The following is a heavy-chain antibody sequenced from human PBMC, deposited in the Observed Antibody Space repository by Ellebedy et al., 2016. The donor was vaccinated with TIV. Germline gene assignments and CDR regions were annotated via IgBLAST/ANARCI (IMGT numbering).Heavy chain of an antibody. CDR1: GGSISNYY. J-gene: IGHJ4*02. D-gene: IGHD5-12*01. CDR3: ARAPDGYSGYGGTPVWGNYFDY. Sequence: SETLSLTCTVSGGSISNYYWSWIRQPPGKGLEWIGYIYYSGSTYYNPSLKSRVTISVDTSKNQFSLKLSSVTAADTAVYYCARAPDGYSGYGGTPVWGNYFDYWGQGTLVTVSS. V-gene: IGHV4-30-4*01. CDR2: IYYSGST.